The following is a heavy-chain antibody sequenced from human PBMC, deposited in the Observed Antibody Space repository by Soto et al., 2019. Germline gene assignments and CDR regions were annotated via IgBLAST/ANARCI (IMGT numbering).Heavy chain of an antibody. Sequence: GGSLRLSCAASGFTFDDYTMHWVRQAPGKGLEWVSLISWDGGSTYYADSVKGRFTISRDNSKNSLYLQMNSLRTEDTALYYCAKDKTLEGLRSLEWLSYGMDVWGQGTTVTVSS. D-gene: IGHD3-3*01. J-gene: IGHJ6*02. V-gene: IGHV3-43*01. CDR2: ISWDGGST. CDR1: GFTFDDYT. CDR3: AKDKTLEGLRSLEWLSYGMDV.